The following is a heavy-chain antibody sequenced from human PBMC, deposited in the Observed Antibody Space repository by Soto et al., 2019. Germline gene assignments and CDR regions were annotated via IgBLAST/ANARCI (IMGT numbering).Heavy chain of an antibody. V-gene: IGHV1-18*04. J-gene: IGHJ4*02. CDR3: ARGVQDYYDSSGLPPDFDY. CDR2: ISAYNGNT. Sequence: ASVKVSCKASGYTFTSYGISWVRQAPGQGLEWMGWISAYNGNTNYAQKLQGRVTMTTDTSTSTAYMELRSLRSDDTAVYYCARGVQDYYDSSGLPPDFDYWGQGTLVTVSS. CDR1: GYTFTSYG. D-gene: IGHD3-22*01.